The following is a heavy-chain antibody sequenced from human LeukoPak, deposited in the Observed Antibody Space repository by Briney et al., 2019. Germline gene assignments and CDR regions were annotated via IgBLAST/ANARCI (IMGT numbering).Heavy chain of an antibody. CDR1: GFTFSSYA. J-gene: IGHJ3*01. CDR2: ISVSGDST. V-gene: IGHV3-23*01. CDR3: AKNRDSSSYYHDAFDF. D-gene: IGHD3-22*01. Sequence: SLRLSCAASGFTFSSYAMSWVRQAPGQGLEGVSVISVSGDSTYYADSVKGRLTISRDNSKNTLYLQMNGLRAEDTAVYYCAKNRDSSSYYHDAFDFWGQGTMVTVST.